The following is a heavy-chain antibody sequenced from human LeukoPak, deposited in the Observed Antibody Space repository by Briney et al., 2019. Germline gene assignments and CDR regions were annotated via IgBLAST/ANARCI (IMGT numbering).Heavy chain of an antibody. CDR3: AGERRWFDP. CDR1: GGSISSGGYS. CDR2: IYHSGST. Sequence: PSETLSLTCAVSGGSISSGGYSWSWIRQPPGKGLEWIGYIYHSGSTYYNPSLKSRVTISVDRSKNQFSLKLSSVTAADTAVYYCAGERRWFDPWGQGTLVTVSS. J-gene: IGHJ5*02. V-gene: IGHV4-30-2*01.